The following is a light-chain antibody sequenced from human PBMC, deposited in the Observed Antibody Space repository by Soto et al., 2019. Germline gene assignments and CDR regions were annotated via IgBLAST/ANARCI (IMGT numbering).Light chain of an antibody. CDR2: DVG. V-gene: IGLV2-14*01. J-gene: IGLJ3*02. Sequence: QSVLTQPASVSGSPGQSITISCTGTSSDVGGYNYVSWYQQHPGKAPKLMIYDVGNRPSGVSNRFSASKSGNTASLTISGLQAEDEADYYCSSYTSSTTWVFGGGTQLTVL. CDR1: SSDVGGYNY. CDR3: SSYTSSTTWV.